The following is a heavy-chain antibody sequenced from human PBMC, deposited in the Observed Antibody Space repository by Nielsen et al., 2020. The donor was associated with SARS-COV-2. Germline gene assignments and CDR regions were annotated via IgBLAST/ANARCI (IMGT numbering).Heavy chain of an antibody. CDR2: MNPNIGKA. J-gene: IGHJ3*02. V-gene: IGHV1-8*01. Sequence: ASVKVSCKTSGYTFANHDIHWVRQASGQGLEWMGWMNPNIGKAGYAQRFQGRLTMTSDTSTSTAYMEPSSLRSEDTAVYYCARPTFLPVARGSNSFDAFDMWGQGTMVTVSS. D-gene: IGHD2/OR15-2a*01. CDR1: GYTFANHD. CDR3: ARPTFLPVARGSNSFDAFDM.